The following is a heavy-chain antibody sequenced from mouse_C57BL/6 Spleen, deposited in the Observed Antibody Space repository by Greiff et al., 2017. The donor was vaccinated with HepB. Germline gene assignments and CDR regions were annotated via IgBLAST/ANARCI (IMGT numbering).Heavy chain of an antibody. Sequence: LVESGAELVKPGASVKISCKASGYAFSSYWMNWVKQRPGKGLEWIGQIYPGDGDTNYNGKFKGKATLTADKSSSTAYMQLSSLTSEDSAVYFCAKYYSNPYYAMDYWGQGTSVTVSS. CDR1: GYAFSSYW. D-gene: IGHD2-5*01. CDR3: AKYYSNPYYAMDY. V-gene: IGHV1-80*01. CDR2: IYPGDGDT. J-gene: IGHJ4*01.